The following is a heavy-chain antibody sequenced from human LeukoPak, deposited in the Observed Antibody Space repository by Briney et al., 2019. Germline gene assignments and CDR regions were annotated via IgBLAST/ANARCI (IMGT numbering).Heavy chain of an antibody. CDR3: AKDLYGDYGHFDY. J-gene: IGHJ4*02. D-gene: IGHD4-17*01. CDR1: GFTFDDYV. Sequence: GGSLRLSCAASGFTFDDYVMHWVRQAPGKGLEWVSGISWNSGSIGYADSVKGRFTISRDNAKNSLYLQMNSLRAEDTALYYCAKDLYGDYGHFDYWGQGTVVTVSS. V-gene: IGHV3-9*01. CDR2: ISWNSGSI.